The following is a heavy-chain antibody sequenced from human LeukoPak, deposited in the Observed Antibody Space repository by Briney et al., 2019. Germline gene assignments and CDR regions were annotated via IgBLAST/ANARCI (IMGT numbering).Heavy chain of an antibody. CDR3: ARDLAAAGTVDI. CDR1: GGSISSYY. CDR2: IYYSGST. Sequence: SETLSLTXTVSGGSISSYYWSWIRQPPGKGLEWIGYIYYSGSTNYNPSLKSRVTISVDTSKNQFSLKLSSVTAADTAVYHCARDLAAAGTVDIWGQGTMVTVSS. J-gene: IGHJ3*02. D-gene: IGHD6-13*01. V-gene: IGHV4-59*01.